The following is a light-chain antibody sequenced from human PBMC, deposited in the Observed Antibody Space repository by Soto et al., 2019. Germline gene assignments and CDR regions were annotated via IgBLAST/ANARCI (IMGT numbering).Light chain of an antibody. Sequence: DIVMTQSPDSLALSLGERATINCKSSQSVLYSSNNENYLAWYQQKPGQPPKLLIHWSSTRESGVPDRFSGSVSGTDFTLTISGLQAEDVAVYYCQQYYRIPWTFGQGTKVEIK. V-gene: IGKV4-1*01. J-gene: IGKJ1*01. CDR3: QQYYRIPWT. CDR2: WSS. CDR1: QSVLYSSNNENY.